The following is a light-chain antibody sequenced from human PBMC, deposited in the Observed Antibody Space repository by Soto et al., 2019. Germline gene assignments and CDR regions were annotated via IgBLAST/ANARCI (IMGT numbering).Light chain of an antibody. J-gene: IGKJ2*01. CDR3: QQQAT. Sequence: EIVLTQSPGTLSLSRGERATVSCRASRSLSSSYVVWYQQKPGQAPRLLIYAASRRATGIRDRLSGSVSATEYTLAICRLEPEDFAVYYCQQQATFGQGTKLEIK. CDR1: RSLSSSY. V-gene: IGKV3-20*01. CDR2: AAS.